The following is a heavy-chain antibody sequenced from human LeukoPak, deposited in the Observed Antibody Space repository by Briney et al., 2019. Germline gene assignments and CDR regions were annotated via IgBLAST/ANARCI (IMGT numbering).Heavy chain of an antibody. CDR3: ARESYYDSY. CDR1: GGSISSGSYY. CDR2: IYTSGST. Sequence: SETLSLTCTVSGGSISSGSYYWSWIRQPAGKGLEWIGRIYTSGSTNYHPSLKSRVTISVDTSKNQFSLKLSSVTAADTAVYYCARESYYDSYWGQGTLVTVSS. J-gene: IGHJ4*02. V-gene: IGHV4-61*02. D-gene: IGHD3-22*01.